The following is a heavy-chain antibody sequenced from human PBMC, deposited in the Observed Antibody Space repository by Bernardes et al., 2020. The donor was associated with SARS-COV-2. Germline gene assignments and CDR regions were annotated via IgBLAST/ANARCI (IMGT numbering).Heavy chain of an antibody. CDR2: IYGGGTT. CDR1: GFIVSTNY. D-gene: IGHD3-10*01. V-gene: IGHV3-53*01. Sequence: GGSLRLSCTASGFIVSTNYMSWVRQAPGKGLEWVSVIYGGGTTSYADSVKGRFTISRDNSKNTLYLQMYTLSAQDTAVYYCARSSYGGPLDSWGQGTLVVVSS. CDR3: ARSSYGGPLDS. J-gene: IGHJ4*02.